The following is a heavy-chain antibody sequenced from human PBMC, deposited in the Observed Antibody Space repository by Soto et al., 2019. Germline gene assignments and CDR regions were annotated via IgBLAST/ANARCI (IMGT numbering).Heavy chain of an antibody. J-gene: IGHJ4*02. Sequence: SETLSLTCTVSGGSISSGGYYWSWIRQHPGKGLEWIGYIYYSGSTYYNPSLKSRVTISVDTSKNQFSLKLSSVTAADTAVYYCARDGRYGSGSYLPFDYWGQGTLVTVSS. V-gene: IGHV4-31*03. CDR1: GGSISSGGYY. CDR2: IYYSGST. D-gene: IGHD3-10*01. CDR3: ARDGRYGSGSYLPFDY.